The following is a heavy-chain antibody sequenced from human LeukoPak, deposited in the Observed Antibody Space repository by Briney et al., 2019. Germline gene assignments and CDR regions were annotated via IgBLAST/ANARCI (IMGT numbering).Heavy chain of an antibody. D-gene: IGHD6-19*01. J-gene: IGHJ3*02. CDR2: ISSGSTI. CDR1: GFTFSSYA. Sequence: GGSLRLSCAASGFTFSSYAMSWVRQAPGKGLEWVSYISSGSTIYYADSVKGRFTISRDNAKNSPYLQMNSLRAEDTAVYYCARDGGIAVAGDAFDIWGQGTVVTVSS. V-gene: IGHV3-48*03. CDR3: ARDGGIAVAGDAFDI.